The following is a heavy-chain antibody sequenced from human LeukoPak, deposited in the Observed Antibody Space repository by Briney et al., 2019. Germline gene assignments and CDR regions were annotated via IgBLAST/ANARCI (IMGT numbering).Heavy chain of an antibody. J-gene: IGHJ4*02. Sequence: GASVKVSCKASGYTFTSYYMHWVRQAPGQGLERMGIINPSGGSTGYAQKFQGRVTMTRDTSTSTVYMELSSLRSEDTAVYYCAHSDAVAGTLDYWGQGTLVTVSS. CDR1: GYTFTSYY. D-gene: IGHD6-19*01. V-gene: IGHV1-46*01. CDR3: AHSDAVAGTLDY. CDR2: INPSGGST.